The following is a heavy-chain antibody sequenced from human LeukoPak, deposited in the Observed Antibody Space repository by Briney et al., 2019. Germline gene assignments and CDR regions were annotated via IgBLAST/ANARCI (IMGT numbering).Heavy chain of an antibody. V-gene: IGHV1-69*05. CDR3: ARYGGAYDSSGYSY. CDR1: GGIVNSYA. D-gene: IGHD3-22*01. CDR2: IIPIFGTT. J-gene: IGHJ4*02. Sequence: SVKVSCKASGGIVNSYAISWVRQALGQGLEWMGRIIPIFGTTNYAQKFQGRVTITTDESTGTAYMELSSLRSEDTAVYYCARYGGAYDSSGYSYWGQGTLVTVSS.